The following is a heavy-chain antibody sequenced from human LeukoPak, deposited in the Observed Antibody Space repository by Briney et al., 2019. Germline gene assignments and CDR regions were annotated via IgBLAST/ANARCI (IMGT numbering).Heavy chain of an antibody. CDR1: GGSISSYY. Sequence: PSETLSLTCTVSGGSISSYYWSWIRQPPGKGLEWIGYIYYSGSTNYNPSLKSRVTISVDTSKNQFSLKLSSVTAADTAVYYCAWRSGYDSLDYWGQGTLVTVSS. D-gene: IGHD5-12*01. CDR2: IYYSGST. V-gene: IGHV4-59*01. CDR3: AWRSGYDSLDY. J-gene: IGHJ4*02.